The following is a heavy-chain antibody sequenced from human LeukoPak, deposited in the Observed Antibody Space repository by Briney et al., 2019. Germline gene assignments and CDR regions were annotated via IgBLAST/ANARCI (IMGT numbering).Heavy chain of an antibody. CDR2: IYYSGST. CDR3: AKSGGSGLIDY. D-gene: IGHD1-26*01. CDR1: GDSISSSSSY. Sequence: SETLSLTCTVSGDSISSSSSYWGWIRQPPGEGLEWIGSIYYSGSTYYNTSLKSRVTIYIDTSKNQFSLNLSSVTAADTAVYYCAKSGGSGLIDYWGQGTLVTVSS. J-gene: IGHJ4*02. V-gene: IGHV4-39*01.